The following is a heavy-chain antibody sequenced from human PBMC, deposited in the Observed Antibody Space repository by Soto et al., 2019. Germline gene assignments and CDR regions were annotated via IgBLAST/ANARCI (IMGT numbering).Heavy chain of an antibody. CDR3: AHKGGRGAGMDV. CDR1: GFSLSTSGEG. Sequence: QITLKESGPTLVKPTQTLTLTRTFSGFSLSTSGEGVGWIRQPPGKALEWLALIYWDDDKRYSPFLKSRLTFTKDTSKNQVVLTMTNMDPVDTATYYCAHKGGRGAGMDVWGQGTTVTVSS. CDR2: IYWDDDK. D-gene: IGHD2-15*01. J-gene: IGHJ6*02. V-gene: IGHV2-5*02.